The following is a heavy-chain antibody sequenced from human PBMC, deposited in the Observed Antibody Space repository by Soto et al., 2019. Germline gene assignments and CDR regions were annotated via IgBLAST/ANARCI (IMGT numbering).Heavy chain of an antibody. CDR2: VSVGGDNT. Sequence: GGSLRLSCAASGFSFSSYGMSWVRQAPGKGLEWVSGVSVGGDNTNYVDSVKGRFTISRDNSKNTLYLQMNSLRAEDTAVYYCAKGKSTWFFDFWGQGTLVTVSS. D-gene: IGHD2-2*01. V-gene: IGHV3-23*01. J-gene: IGHJ4*02. CDR3: AKGKSTWFFDF. CDR1: GFSFSSYG.